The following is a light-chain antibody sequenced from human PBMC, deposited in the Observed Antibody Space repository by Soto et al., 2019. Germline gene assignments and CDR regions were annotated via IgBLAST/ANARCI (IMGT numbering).Light chain of an antibody. CDR3: SSYAGSNNV. Sequence: QSALTQPPSASGSPGRSFTISCTGTSSDVGGYNYVSWYQQHPGKAPKLMIYEVSKRPSGVPDRFSGSKSGNTASLTVSGLQAEDEADYYCSSYAGSNNVFGTGTKVTVL. CDR2: EVS. CDR1: SSDVGGYNY. J-gene: IGLJ1*01. V-gene: IGLV2-8*01.